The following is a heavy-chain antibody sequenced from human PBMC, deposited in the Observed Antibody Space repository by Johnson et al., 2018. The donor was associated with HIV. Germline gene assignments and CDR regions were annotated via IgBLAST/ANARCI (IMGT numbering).Heavy chain of an antibody. Sequence: VQLVESGGGLAKPAWSPRLSCAASKFTFSSYYMNCVRQAPGNGLELVGQINPNGGNTYLIDSGKDRFNTSRDTAKNTLHLQMNSLKTEDTAVYYCAGWRYRVYDYCDGSGPVTYGGCDIWGQGTMVTVSS. J-gene: IGHJ3*02. V-gene: IGHV3-25*03. CDR2: INPNGGNT. CDR1: KFTFSSYY. D-gene: IGHD2-21*01. CDR3: AGWRYRVYDYCDGSGPVTYGGCDI.